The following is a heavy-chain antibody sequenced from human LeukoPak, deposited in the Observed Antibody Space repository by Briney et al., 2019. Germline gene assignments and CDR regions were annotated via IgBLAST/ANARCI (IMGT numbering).Heavy chain of an antibody. J-gene: IGHJ4*02. Sequence: GGFLRLSCAASGFTFSSYAMNWVRQAPGKGLEWVSGISGSSESTYYADSVQGRFTISRNNSKNMLYLHMNSLRAEDTAVYYCAKRKYGDYLLDYWGQGTLVTVSS. D-gene: IGHD4-17*01. CDR3: AKRKYGDYLLDY. CDR2: ISGSSEST. CDR1: GFTFSSYA. V-gene: IGHV3-23*01.